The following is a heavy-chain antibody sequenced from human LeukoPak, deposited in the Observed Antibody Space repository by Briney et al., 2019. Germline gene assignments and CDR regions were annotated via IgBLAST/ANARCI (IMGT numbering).Heavy chain of an antibody. CDR3: ARVLGIAAAGTEVGDYYYYYMDV. V-gene: IGHV4-61*02. D-gene: IGHD6-13*01. J-gene: IGHJ6*03. Sequence: PSQTLSLTCTVSGGSISSGSYYWSWIRQPAGKGLEWIGRIYTSGSTNYNHSLTSRVNISVDTSKNQFSLKLSSETAADTAVYYCARVLGIAAAGTEVGDYYYYYMDVWGKGTTVTVSS. CDR2: IYTSGST. CDR1: GGSISSGSYY.